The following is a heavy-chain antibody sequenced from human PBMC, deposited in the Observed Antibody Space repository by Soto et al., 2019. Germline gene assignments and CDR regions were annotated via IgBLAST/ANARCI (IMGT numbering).Heavy chain of an antibody. CDR2: ISAYNGNT. Sequence: ASVKVSCKASGYTFTSYGISWVRQAPGQGLEWMGWISAYNGNTNYAQKLQGRVTMTTDTSTSTAYMELRSLRSDDTAVYYCARDGEEYCFGDCNTYYYYVIDFWGQGSSVTGSS. V-gene: IGHV1-18*01. CDR1: GYTFTSYG. D-gene: IGHD2-21*02. J-gene: IGHJ6*02. CDR3: ARDGEEYCFGDCNTYYYYVIDF.